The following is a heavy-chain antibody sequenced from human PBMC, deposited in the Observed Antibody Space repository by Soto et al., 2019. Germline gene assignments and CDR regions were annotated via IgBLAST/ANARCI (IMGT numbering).Heavy chain of an antibody. CDR3: ARAAYCGGDCVGFDY. V-gene: IGHV4-31*03. Sequence: LSLTCTVSGGSISSGGYYWSWIRQHPGKGLEWIGYIYYSGSTYYNPSLKSRVTISVDTSKNQFSLKLSSVTAADTAVYYCARAAYCGGDCVGFDYWGQGTLVTVSS. CDR2: IYYSGST. D-gene: IGHD2-21*02. J-gene: IGHJ4*02. CDR1: GGSISSGGYY.